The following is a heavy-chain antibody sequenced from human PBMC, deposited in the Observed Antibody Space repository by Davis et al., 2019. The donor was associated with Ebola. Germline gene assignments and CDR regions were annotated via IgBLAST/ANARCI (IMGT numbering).Heavy chain of an antibody. Sequence: SETLSLTCAVYGGSFSGYYWSWIRQPPGKGLEWIGEINHSGSTNYNPSLKSRVTISVDTSKNQFSLKLSSVTAADTAVYYCARARGVYYGSGSYYYYYGMDVWGQGTTVTVSS. CDR1: GGSFSGYY. CDR3: ARARGVYYGSGSYYYYYGMDV. CDR2: INHSGST. V-gene: IGHV4-34*01. J-gene: IGHJ6*02. D-gene: IGHD3-10*01.